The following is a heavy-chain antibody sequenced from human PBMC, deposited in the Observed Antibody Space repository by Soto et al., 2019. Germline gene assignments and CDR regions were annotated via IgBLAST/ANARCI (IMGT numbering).Heavy chain of an antibody. J-gene: IGHJ1*01. Sequence: GASVKVSCKASGYTFTSYAMDWLRPAPGQRLEWMGWINAGNGNTKYSQKFQGRVTITRDTSASTAYMELSSLRSEDTAVYYCATTTLLYCSGGSCYYRGYFQHWGQGTLVTVSS. V-gene: IGHV1-3*01. D-gene: IGHD2-15*01. CDR1: GYTFTSYA. CDR2: INAGNGNT. CDR3: ATTTLLYCSGGSCYYRGYFQH.